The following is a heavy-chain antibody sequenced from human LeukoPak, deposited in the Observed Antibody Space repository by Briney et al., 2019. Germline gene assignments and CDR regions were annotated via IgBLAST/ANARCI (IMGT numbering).Heavy chain of an antibody. Sequence: VGSLLLSCTASGINVSTSVLTWVRQDPGKGLEWVSTLTSTPATYYADSVKVRFTISRDNSKNTLYLQMNSLRAEDTAIYYCATLSGYLHHWGQGTLVTVSS. CDR2: LTSTPAT. V-gene: IGHV3-23*01. CDR1: GINVSTSV. D-gene: IGHD1-26*01. CDR3: ATLSGYLHH. J-gene: IGHJ4*02.